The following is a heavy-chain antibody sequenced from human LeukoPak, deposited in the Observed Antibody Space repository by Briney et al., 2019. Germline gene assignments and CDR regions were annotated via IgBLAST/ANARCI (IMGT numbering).Heavy chain of an antibody. CDR3: ARDVKSLGYFDN. J-gene: IGHJ4*02. Sequence: SETLSLTCAVSDGSISSTSYYWGWIRQPPGKGLEWIASIYFSGTTHYNPSLRGRVTISLDTSKNQFALKLSSVTAADTAVYYCARDVKSLGYFDNWGQGTLVTVSS. V-gene: IGHV4-39*06. CDR1: DGSISSTSYY. CDR2: IYFSGTT.